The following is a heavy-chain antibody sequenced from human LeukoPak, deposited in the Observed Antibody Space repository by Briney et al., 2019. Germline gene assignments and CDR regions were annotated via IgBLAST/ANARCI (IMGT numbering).Heavy chain of an antibody. Sequence: PGGSLRLSCAASGLIVSSNYMSWIRQPPGKGLEWIGYIYYSGSTNYKSSLKSRVTISVDTSKNQFSLKLSSVTAADTAVYYCALLYYYYYYMDVWGKGTTVTVSS. J-gene: IGHJ6*03. CDR3: ALLYYYYYYMDV. CDR2: IYYSGST. V-gene: IGHV4-59*02. CDR1: GLIVSSNY.